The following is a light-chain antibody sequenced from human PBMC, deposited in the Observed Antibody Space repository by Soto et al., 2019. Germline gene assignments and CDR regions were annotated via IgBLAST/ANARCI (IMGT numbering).Light chain of an antibody. V-gene: IGLV2-14*01. J-gene: IGLJ2*01. CDR3: SSYTSSSTLVV. CDR1: SSVVGGYNY. Sequence: QSVLTQPASMSGSPGQSITISCTGTSSVVGGYNYVSWNQQHPGKAPKPMIYDVSNRPSGVSNRFSASKSGNTASLTISGLQAEDEADYYCSSYTSSSTLVVFGGGTMLTAL. CDR2: DVS.